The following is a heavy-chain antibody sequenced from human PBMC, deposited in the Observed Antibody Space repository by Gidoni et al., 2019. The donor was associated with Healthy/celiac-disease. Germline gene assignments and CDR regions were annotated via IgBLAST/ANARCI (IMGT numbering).Heavy chain of an antibody. CDR3: AREGRLEIATIPTYYYGMDV. CDR1: GGHFRSYA. D-gene: IGHD2-21*01. V-gene: IGHV1-69*01. J-gene: IGHJ6*02. CDR2: IIPVVGTA. Sequence: VQLVQSGAELTKPGSPVKVSCRASGGHFRSYAFSGVRQPPGQGLELIGGIIPVVGTANNAQKCQGRVTITADESTSTAYRELSSRRSEDTAVYYCAREGRLEIATIPTYYYGMDVWGQGTTVTVSS.